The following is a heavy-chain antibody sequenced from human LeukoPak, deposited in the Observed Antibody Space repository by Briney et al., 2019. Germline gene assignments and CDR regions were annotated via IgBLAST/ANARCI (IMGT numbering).Heavy chain of an antibody. CDR3: ARGGGSYNRPFDY. V-gene: IGHV4-31*03. CDR1: GGSISSGGYY. J-gene: IGHJ4*02. CDR2: INHSGST. Sequence: PSQTLSLTCTVSGGSISSGGYYWSWIRQHPGKGLEWIGEINHSGSTNYNPSLKSRVTISVDTSKNQFSLKLSSVTAADTAVYYCARGGGSYNRPFDYWGQGTLVTVSS. D-gene: IGHD1-26*01.